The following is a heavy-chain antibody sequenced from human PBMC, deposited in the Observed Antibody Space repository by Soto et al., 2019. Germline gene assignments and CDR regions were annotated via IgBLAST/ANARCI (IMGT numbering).Heavy chain of an antibody. CDR2: IYHSGST. CDR3: ATIPSEDFDY. V-gene: IGHV4-38-2*01. Sequence: KASETLSLTCAVSGYSISSGYYWGWIRQPPGKGLEWIGSIYHSGSTYYNPSLKSRVTISVDTSKNQFSLKLSSVTAADTAVYYCATIPSEDFDYWGQGTLVTVSS. D-gene: IGHD1-26*01. J-gene: IGHJ4*02. CDR1: GYSISSGYY.